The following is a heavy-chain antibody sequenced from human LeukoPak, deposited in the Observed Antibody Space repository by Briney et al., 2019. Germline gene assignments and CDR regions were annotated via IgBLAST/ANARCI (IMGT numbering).Heavy chain of an antibody. J-gene: IGHJ5*02. CDR1: GGSISSYY. Sequence: PSETLSLTCTASGGSISSYYWSWIRQPPGKGLEWIGYIYYSGSTNYNPSLKSRVTISVDTSKNQFSLKLSSVTAADTAVYYCARGNSNDYLAWFDPWGQGTLVTVSS. V-gene: IGHV4-59*01. CDR2: IYYSGST. D-gene: IGHD3-22*01. CDR3: ARGNSNDYLAWFDP.